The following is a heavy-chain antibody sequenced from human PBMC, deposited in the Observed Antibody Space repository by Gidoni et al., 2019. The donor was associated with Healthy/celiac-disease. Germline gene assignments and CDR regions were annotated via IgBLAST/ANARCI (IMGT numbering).Heavy chain of an antibody. CDR1: GFPFRDYY. J-gene: IGHJ4*02. Sequence: QVQLVESGGGLVKPGGSLRLSCAASGFPFRDYYMSWLRQAPGKGLEWVSYISSSGSTIYYADSVKGRFTISRDNAKNSLYLQMNSLRAEDTAVYYCARDRMKWELLQYYFDYWGQGTLVTVSS. CDR2: ISSSGSTI. D-gene: IGHD1-26*01. V-gene: IGHV3-11*01. CDR3: ARDRMKWELLQYYFDY.